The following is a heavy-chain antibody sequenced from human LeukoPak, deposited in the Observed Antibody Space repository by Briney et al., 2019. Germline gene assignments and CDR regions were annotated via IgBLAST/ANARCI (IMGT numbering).Heavy chain of an antibody. CDR2: ISGSGGST. J-gene: IGHJ4*02. CDR1: GFTFSSYA. CDR3: AKGRREQWLVPLDY. D-gene: IGHD6-19*01. Sequence: GGSLRLSCAASGFTFSSYAMSWVRQAPGKGLEWVPAISGSGGSTYYADSVKGRFTISGDNSKNTLYLQMNSLRAEDTAVYYCAKGRREQWLVPLDYWGQGTLVTVSS. V-gene: IGHV3-23*01.